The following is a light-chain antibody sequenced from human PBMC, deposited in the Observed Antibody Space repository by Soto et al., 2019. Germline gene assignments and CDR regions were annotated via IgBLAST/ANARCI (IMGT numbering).Light chain of an antibody. J-gene: IGKJ1*01. CDR1: QSVSSSC. CDR3: QQYGSPWT. V-gene: IGKV3-20*01. Sequence: EIVLTQSPGTLSLSPGERATLSCRASQSVSSSCLAWYQQKPGQAPMLLIYGASSSATGIPGRFSGSGSGTDLTLTISRLEAEDFAVYYCQQYGSPWTFGQGTKVEIK. CDR2: GAS.